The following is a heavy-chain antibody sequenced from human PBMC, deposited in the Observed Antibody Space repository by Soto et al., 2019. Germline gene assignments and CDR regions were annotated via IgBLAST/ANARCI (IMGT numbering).Heavy chain of an antibody. J-gene: IGHJ4*02. CDR2: INAGNGNT. V-gene: IGHV1-3*05. CDR3: ARAWVVVTAPDY. D-gene: IGHD2-21*02. CDR1: GYTFTSYA. Sequence: QVQLVQSGAEEKNPGASVKVSCKASGYTFTSYAMHWVRQAPGQRLEWMGWINAGNGNTKYSQKFQGRVTITRDTSASTAYMELSSLRSEDTAVYYCARAWVVVTAPDYWGQGTLVTVSS.